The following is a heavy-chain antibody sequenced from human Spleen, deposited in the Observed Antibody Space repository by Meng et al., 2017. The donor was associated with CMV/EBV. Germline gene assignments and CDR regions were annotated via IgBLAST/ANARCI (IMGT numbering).Heavy chain of an antibody. CDR1: DGSISTYY. V-gene: IGHV4-59*01. Sequence: SETLSLTCSVSDGSISTYYWSWIRQPPGKGLEWIGYMYYSGSTNYNPSLKSRVTISVDMSKNQFSLKLNSVTAADTAVYYCARAGIAARPLGFDYWGQGTLVTVSS. D-gene: IGHD6-6*01. CDR2: MYYSGST. CDR3: ARAGIAARPLGFDY. J-gene: IGHJ4*02.